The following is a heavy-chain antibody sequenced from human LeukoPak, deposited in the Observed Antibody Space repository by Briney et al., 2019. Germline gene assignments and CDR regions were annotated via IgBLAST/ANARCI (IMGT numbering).Heavy chain of an antibody. CDR1: GFTFSSYD. D-gene: IGHD6-19*01. J-gene: IGHJ4*02. Sequence: GGSLRLSCAASGFTFSSYDTHWVRQAPGKGLEWVAVVWYDGSNKYYADSVKGRFTISRDNSKNTLYLQMNSLRAEDTAVYYCARGPSGIAVADLEYYFDYWGQGTLVTVSS. V-gene: IGHV3-33*01. CDR3: ARGPSGIAVADLEYYFDY. CDR2: VWYDGSNK.